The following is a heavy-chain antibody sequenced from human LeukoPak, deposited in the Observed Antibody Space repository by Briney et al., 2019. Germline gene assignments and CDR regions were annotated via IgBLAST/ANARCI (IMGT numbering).Heavy chain of an antibody. Sequence: GESLKISCKRSGYSFTSYGISWVRQAPGQGLEWMGWISAYNGNTNYAQKLQGRVTMTTDTSTSTAYMELRSLRSDDTAVYYCARGGTSGSYFYYFDYWGQGTLVTVSS. CDR1: GYSFTSYG. J-gene: IGHJ4*02. D-gene: IGHD1-26*01. CDR2: ISAYNGNT. CDR3: ARGGTSGSYFYYFDY. V-gene: IGHV1-18*01.